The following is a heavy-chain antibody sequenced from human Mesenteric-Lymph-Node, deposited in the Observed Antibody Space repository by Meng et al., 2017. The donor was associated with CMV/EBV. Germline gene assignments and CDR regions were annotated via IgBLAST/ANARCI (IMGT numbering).Heavy chain of an antibody. D-gene: IGHD3-16*01. V-gene: IGHV1-69*05. CDR2: TIPILASP. CDR3: ARGNTYTSFDY. CDR1: EDTRENHG. J-gene: IGHJ4*02. Sequence: SYKASEDTRENHGINWVRQAPGHGLEWMGGTIPILASPTYTQKFQGRVTITTDKSTTTYYMELNSLRSDDTAIYFCARGNTYTSFDYWGQGTLVTVSS.